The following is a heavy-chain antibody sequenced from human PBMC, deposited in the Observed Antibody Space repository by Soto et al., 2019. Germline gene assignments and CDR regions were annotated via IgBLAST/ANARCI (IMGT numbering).Heavy chain of an antibody. J-gene: IGHJ6*02. CDR2: ISYDGSNK. V-gene: IGHV3-30-3*01. D-gene: IGHD3-10*01. Sequence: RRLSCAASGFTFSSYAMHWVRQAPFKGLEWVAVISYDGSNKYYADSVKGRFTISRDNSKNTLYLQMNSLRAEDTAVYYCARGYYGSGSYSDYYYGMDVWGQGTTVTVSS. CDR1: GFTFSSYA. CDR3: ARGYYGSGSYSDYYYGMDV.